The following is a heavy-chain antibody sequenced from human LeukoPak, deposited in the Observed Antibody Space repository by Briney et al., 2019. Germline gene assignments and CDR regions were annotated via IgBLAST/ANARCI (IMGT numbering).Heavy chain of an antibody. Sequence: PGGSLRLSCAASGFTFSSSWMMWVRQTPGKGLEWVADIKEDGSEKYYVDSAKGRFTISRDNAKNSLYLQMNSLGAEDTAVYYCATDVGADWGQGTLVTVSS. J-gene: IGHJ4*02. V-gene: IGHV3-7*01. CDR3: ATDVGAD. CDR1: GFTFSSSW. CDR2: IKEDGSEK.